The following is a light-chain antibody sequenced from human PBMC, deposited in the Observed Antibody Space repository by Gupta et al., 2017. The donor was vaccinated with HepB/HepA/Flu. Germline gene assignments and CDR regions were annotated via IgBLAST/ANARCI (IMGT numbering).Light chain of an antibody. CDR1: SSNIGRTN. CDR2: YND. CDR3: AAWDDSLKDVL. V-gene: IGLV1-44*01. J-gene: IGLJ2*01. Sequence: QSVLSQPPSASGPPGQRGTISCSGSSSNIGRTNVNWYQQLPGTAPKLLIYYNDQRPSGVPDRFSASKSGTSASLVISGLQSEDEADYFCAAWDDSLKDVLFGGGTKLTVL.